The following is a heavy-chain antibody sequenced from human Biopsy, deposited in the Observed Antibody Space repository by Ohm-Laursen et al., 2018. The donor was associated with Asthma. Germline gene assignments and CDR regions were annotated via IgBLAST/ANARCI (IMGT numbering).Heavy chain of an antibody. CDR3: AGGPEWSGLDV. Sequence: GTLSLTCSIYALSVRDYYWTWVRQSPGKGLEWIGESDHRGSTKVSPTLKSRVTISKDTSAFNFSLKLSSRTATDTAIYYCAGGPEWSGLDVWGQGTTVTVSS. V-gene: IGHV4-34*01. J-gene: IGHJ6*02. CDR2: SDHRGST. CDR1: ALSVRDYY. D-gene: IGHD3-3*01.